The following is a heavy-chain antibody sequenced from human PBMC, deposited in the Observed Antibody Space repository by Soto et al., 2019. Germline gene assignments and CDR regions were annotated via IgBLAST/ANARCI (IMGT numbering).Heavy chain of an antibody. CDR2: INPNSGGT. J-gene: IGHJ4*02. D-gene: IGHD6-19*01. CDR3: ARGSAYSSGWSLFDY. Sequence: ASVKVSCKASGYTFTGYYIHWVRRAPGQGLEWMGWINPNSGGTDYAQKFQGRVTMTRDTSITTAYMELSRLRSDDTAVYYCARGSAYSSGWSLFDYWGQGTLVTVSS. V-gene: IGHV1-2*02. CDR1: GYTFTGYY.